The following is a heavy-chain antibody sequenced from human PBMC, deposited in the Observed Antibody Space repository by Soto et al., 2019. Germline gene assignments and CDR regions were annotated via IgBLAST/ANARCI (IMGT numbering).Heavy chain of an antibody. CDR3: ARVASIAAFY. D-gene: IGHD6-6*01. CDR1: GFTLNNYW. J-gene: IGHJ4*02. Sequence: EVQLVESGGGLVQPGGSLRLSCAASGFTLNNYWMSWVRQAPGKGLEWVANIKQDGNEKYYVESVKGRFTISRDIAKNSLYLQMNSLRAEDTAVYYCARVASIAAFYWGQGTLVIVSS. V-gene: IGHV3-7*05. CDR2: IKQDGNEK.